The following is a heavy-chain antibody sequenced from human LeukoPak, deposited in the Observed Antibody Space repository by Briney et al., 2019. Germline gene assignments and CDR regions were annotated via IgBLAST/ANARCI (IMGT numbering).Heavy chain of an antibody. CDR1: GYTFTSYD. V-gene: IGHV1-8*01. CDR2: MNPNSGNT. J-gene: IGHJ2*01. CDR3: ARYLLRWFGESMPGYWYFGL. Sequence: GASVKVSCKASGYTFTSYDINWVRQATGQGLEWMGWMNPNSGNTGYAQKFQGRVTMTRNTSISTAYMELSSLRSEDTAVYYCARYLLRWFGESMPGYWYFGLWGRGTLVTVSS. D-gene: IGHD3-10*01.